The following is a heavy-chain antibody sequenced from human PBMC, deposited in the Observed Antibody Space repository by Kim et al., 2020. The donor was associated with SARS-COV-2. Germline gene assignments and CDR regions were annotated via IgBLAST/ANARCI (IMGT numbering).Heavy chain of an antibody. CDR3: AKVDIVLMVYAAFDY. D-gene: IGHD2-8*01. CDR2: ISWNSGSI. CDR1: GFTFGDYA. Sequence: GGSLRLSCAASGFTFGDYAMHWVRQAPGKGLEWVSGISWNSGSIGYADSVKGRFTISRDNAKNSLYLQMHSLRAEDTALYYCAKVDIVLMVYAAFDYWGQGTLVTVSS. V-gene: IGHV3-9*01. J-gene: IGHJ4*02.